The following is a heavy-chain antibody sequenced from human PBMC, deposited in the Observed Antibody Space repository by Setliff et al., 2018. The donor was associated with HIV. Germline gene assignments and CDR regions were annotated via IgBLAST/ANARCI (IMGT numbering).Heavy chain of an antibody. CDR3: ARHVSVGPTYYYDS. CDR1: GSSISSGYY. V-gene: IGHV4-38-2*01. J-gene: IGHJ4*02. Sequence: PSETLSLTCAVSGSSISSGYYWGWIRQPPGKGLEWIGTIYHSGSTYYNPSLKSRVTISLDTSKNQFSLKLSSVTAADTAIYYCARHVSVGPTYYYDSWGQGTLVTVSS. CDR2: IYHSGST. D-gene: IGHD3-3*01.